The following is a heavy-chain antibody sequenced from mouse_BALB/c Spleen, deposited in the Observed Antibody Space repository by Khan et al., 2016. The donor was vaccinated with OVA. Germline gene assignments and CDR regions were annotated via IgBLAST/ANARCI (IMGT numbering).Heavy chain of an antibody. V-gene: IGHV1-77*01. CDR3: ARRNYFGYTFAY. CDR2: ISPGSGDT. CDR1: GYTFTDYY. J-gene: IGHJ3*01. D-gene: IGHD1-2*01. Sequence: QVRLQQSGAELARPGASVKLSCKASGYTFTDYYINWVKQRTGQGLEWIGEISPGSGDTYYNERFKGKATLTADKSSSTAYMKPRSLTSEASAVYFCARRNYFGYTFAYWGQGTLVTVSA.